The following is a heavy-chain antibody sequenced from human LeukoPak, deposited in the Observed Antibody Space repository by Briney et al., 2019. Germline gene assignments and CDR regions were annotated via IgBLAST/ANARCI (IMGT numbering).Heavy chain of an antibody. CDR3: AKGSDTAMVSLDY. CDR2: IRYDGSNK. V-gene: IGHV3-30*02. CDR1: GFTFSSYG. J-gene: IGHJ4*02. D-gene: IGHD5-18*01. Sequence: GGSLRLSCAASGFTFSSYGMYWVRQAPGKGLEWVAFIRYDGSNKYYADSVKGRFTISRDNSKNTLYLQMNSLRAEDTAVYYCAKGSDTAMVSLDYWGQGTLVTVSS.